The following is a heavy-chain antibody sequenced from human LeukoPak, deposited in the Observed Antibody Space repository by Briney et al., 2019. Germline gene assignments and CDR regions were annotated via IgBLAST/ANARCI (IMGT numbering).Heavy chain of an antibody. V-gene: IGHV4-39*01. D-gene: IGHD5-12*01. CDR1: GGSISSGSYY. CDR3: AREVGYSGYDRNGY. CDR2: IYYTGST. Sequence: NTSETLSLTCTVSGGSISSGSYYWGWIRQPPGKGLEWIGNIYYTGSTYYNPSLNSRVTISVDTSKNQFSLKLNSVTAADTAVYYCAREVGYSGYDRNGYWGQGTLATVSS. J-gene: IGHJ4*02.